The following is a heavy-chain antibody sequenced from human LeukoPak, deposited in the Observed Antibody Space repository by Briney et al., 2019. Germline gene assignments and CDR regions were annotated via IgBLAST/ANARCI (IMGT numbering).Heavy chain of an antibody. V-gene: IGHV1-2*02. CDR2: INPNSGGT. CDR1: GYTFTGYY. Sequence: ASVKVSCKASGYTFTGYYMHWVRQAPGQGLEWMGWINPNSGGTNYAQKLQGRVTMTTDTSTSTAYMELRSLRSDDTAVYYCASSPRYYYDSSGYFFDYWGQGTLVTVSS. D-gene: IGHD3-22*01. J-gene: IGHJ4*02. CDR3: ASSPRYYYDSSGYFFDY.